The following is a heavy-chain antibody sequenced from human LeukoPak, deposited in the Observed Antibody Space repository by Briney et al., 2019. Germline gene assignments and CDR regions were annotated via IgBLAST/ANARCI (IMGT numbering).Heavy chain of an antibody. D-gene: IGHD3-22*01. CDR1: GFTFSSYA. CDR3: AKDDIPYYYDSSGYYDDY. V-gene: IGHV3-23*01. J-gene: IGHJ4*02. CDR2: ISGGGGST. Sequence: GGSLRLSCAASGFTFSSYAMSWVRQAPGKGLEWVSAISGGGGSTYYADSVKGRFTISRDNSKNTLYLQMNSLRAEDTAVYYCAKDDIPYYYDSSGYYDDYWGQGTLVTVSS.